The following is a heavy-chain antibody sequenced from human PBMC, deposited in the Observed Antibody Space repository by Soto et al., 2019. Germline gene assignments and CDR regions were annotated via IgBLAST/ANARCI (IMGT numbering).Heavy chain of an antibody. D-gene: IGHD6-19*01. V-gene: IGHV1-8*02. Sequence: QVQLVQSGAEVKKPGASVKVSCKASGYTFTSYAMHWVRQAPGQRLEWMGWMNPNSGNTGYAQKFQGRVTMTRNTSISTAYMELSSLRSEDTAVYYCARAGYSSGWYGYWGQGTLVTVSS. CDR1: GYTFTSYA. J-gene: IGHJ4*02. CDR2: MNPNSGNT. CDR3: ARAGYSSGWYGY.